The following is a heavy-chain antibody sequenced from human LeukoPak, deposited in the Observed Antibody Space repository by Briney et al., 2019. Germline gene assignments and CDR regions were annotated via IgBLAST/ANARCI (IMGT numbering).Heavy chain of an antibody. CDR1: GFTVSSNY. J-gene: IGHJ3*02. V-gene: IGHV3-53*01. CDR2: IYSGGST. Sequence: PGGSLRLSCAASGFTVSSNYMSWVRQAPGKGLEWVSVIYSGGSTYYADSVKGRFTISRDNSKNTLYIQMNSLRAEDTAVYYCAREPLDQYGDNAFDIWGQGTMVTVSS. D-gene: IGHD4-17*01. CDR3: AREPLDQYGDNAFDI.